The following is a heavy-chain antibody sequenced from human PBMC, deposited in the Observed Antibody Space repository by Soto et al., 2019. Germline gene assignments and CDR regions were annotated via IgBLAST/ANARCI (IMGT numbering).Heavy chain of an antibody. J-gene: IGHJ4*02. CDR3: ASLAYCGGDCYSPFDY. V-gene: IGHV3-21*01. CDR1: GFTFSSYS. Sequence: GGSLRLSCAASGFTFSSYSMNWVRQAPGKGLEWVSSISSSSSYIYYADSVKGRFTISRDNAKDSLYLQMNSLRAEDTAVYYCASLAYCGGDCYSPFDYWGQGTLVTVSS. CDR2: ISSSSSYI. D-gene: IGHD2-21*02.